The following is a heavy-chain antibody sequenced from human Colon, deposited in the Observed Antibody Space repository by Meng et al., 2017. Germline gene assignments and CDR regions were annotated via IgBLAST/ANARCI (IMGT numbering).Heavy chain of an antibody. CDR1: GGSFSGFY. D-gene: IGHD4-17*01. V-gene: IGHV4-34*02. J-gene: IGHJ5*02. Sequence: QVRIQKGGEGLLQPWELLSLPFAVAGGSFSGFYWSLIRQPPGKGLEWIGEIDHFGISNYNSSLKGRLTMSVDTYKKQISLTLTSVTAADTAVYYCATGLRHGDWFDPWGPGTLVTVSS. CDR2: IDHFGIS. CDR3: ATGLRHGDWFDP.